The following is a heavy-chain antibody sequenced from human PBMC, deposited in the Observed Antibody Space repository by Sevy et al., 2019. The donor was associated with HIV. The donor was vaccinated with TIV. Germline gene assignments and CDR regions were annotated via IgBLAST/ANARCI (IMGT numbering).Heavy chain of an antibody. CDR2: IYYSGST. Sequence: SETLSLTCTVSGGSISSYYWSWIRQPPGKGLEWIGYIYYSGSTNYNPSLKSRVTISVDTSKNQFSLKLSSVTAADTAVYYCARDHSSSWYDYGMYVWGQGTTVTVSS. CDR1: GGSISSYY. J-gene: IGHJ6*02. V-gene: IGHV4-59*01. CDR3: ARDHSSSWYDYGMYV. D-gene: IGHD6-13*01.